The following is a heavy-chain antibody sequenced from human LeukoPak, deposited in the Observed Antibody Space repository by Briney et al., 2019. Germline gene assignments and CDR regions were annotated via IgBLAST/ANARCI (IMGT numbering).Heavy chain of an antibody. Sequence: SQTLSLTCTVSGGSISSSGYYWSWIRQHPGKGLEWIGRIYTSGSTNYNPSLKSRVTMSVDTSKNQFSLKLSSVTAADTAVYYCAREPGRMDVWGQGTTVTVSS. J-gene: IGHJ6*02. V-gene: IGHV4-61*02. D-gene: IGHD7-27*01. CDR1: GGSISSSGYY. CDR3: AREPGRMDV. CDR2: IYTSGST.